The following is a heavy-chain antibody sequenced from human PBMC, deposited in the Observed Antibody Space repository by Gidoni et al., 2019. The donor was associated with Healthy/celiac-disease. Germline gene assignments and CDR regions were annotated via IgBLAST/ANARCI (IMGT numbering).Heavy chain of an antibody. V-gene: IGHV3-30-3*01. CDR1: GFPFSSYA. Sequence: QVQLVESGGGVVPPGRSLRLSCAASGFPFSSYAMHWVRQAPGKGLEWVAVISYDGSNKYYADSVKGRFTISRDNSKNTLYLQMNSLRAEDTAVYYCARDFRVAVAGLDYWGQGTLVTVSS. D-gene: IGHD6-19*01. J-gene: IGHJ4*02. CDR2: ISYDGSNK. CDR3: ARDFRVAVAGLDY.